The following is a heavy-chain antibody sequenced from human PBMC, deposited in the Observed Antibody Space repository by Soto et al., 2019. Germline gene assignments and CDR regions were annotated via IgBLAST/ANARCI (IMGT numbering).Heavy chain of an antibody. CDR3: ARGRMARGVRFDY. CDR1: GGSISSYY. V-gene: IGHV4-59*08. CDR2: IYYSGST. D-gene: IGHD3-10*01. J-gene: IGHJ4*02. Sequence: SETLSLTCTVSGGSISSYYWSWIRQPPGKGLEWIGNIYYSGSTYYNPSLKSRVTISVDTSKNQFSLKLSSVTAADTAVYYCARGRMARGVRFDYWGQGTLVTVSS.